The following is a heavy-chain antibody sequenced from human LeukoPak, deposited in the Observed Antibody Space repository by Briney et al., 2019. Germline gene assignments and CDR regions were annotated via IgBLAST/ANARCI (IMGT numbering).Heavy chain of an antibody. J-gene: IGHJ3*01. CDR1: GFTFSSFA. CDR2: ISDDGSNT. D-gene: IGHD1-7*01. Sequence: PGGSLRLSCAASGFTFSSFAIHWVRQAPGKGLEWVAVISDDGSNTYYAYSVKGRFTISRDNSKNTVYLQMNSLRAEDTAVYYRAKDQRRSTWNYGDALDFWGQGTMVFVSS. V-gene: IGHV3-30*01. CDR3: AKDQRRSTWNYGDALDF.